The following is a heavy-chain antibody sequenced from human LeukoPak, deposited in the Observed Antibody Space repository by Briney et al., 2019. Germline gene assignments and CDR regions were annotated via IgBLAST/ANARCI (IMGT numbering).Heavy chain of an antibody. CDR3: AREGASGDYDFWSGYPDAFDI. CDR2: INPSGGST. J-gene: IGHJ3*02. V-gene: IGHV1-46*01. CDR1: GYTFTSYY. Sequence: ASVKVSCKASGYTFTSYYMHWVRQAPGQGLEWMGIINPSGGSTSYAQKFQGRVTMTGDTSTSTVCMELSSLRSEDTAVYYCAREGASGDYDFWSGYPDAFDIWGQGTMVTVSS. D-gene: IGHD3-3*01.